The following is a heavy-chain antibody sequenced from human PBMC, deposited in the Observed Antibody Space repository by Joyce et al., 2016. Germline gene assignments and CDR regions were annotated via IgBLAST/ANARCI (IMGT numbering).Heavy chain of an antibody. D-gene: IGHD2/OR15-2a*01. J-gene: IGHJ4*02. Sequence: LVKPSETLSLTCDVSGDSISSGYFYGWVWQAPGKGLEWIANIYHNGKTYYNASLKSRVTISVDTSKNQLSLKLSSVTAADTAVYYCARDPQNFGFWGQGTLVIVSS. CDR3: ARDPQNFGF. CDR2: IYHNGKT. V-gene: IGHV4-38-2*02. CDR1: GDSISSGYF.